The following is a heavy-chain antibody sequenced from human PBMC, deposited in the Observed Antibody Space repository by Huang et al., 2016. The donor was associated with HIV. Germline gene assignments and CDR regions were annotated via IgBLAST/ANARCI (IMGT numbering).Heavy chain of an antibody. CDR3: ASQHIGAAATWF. Sequence: QLQLQESGPGQVKPSETLSLTCTVSGDFISSTNYYWGWIRQSPGEGLEWVVSVYQEGSTNYNPSLKSRVTLSVDTSRNQFSLRLNSVTAADTAVYYCASQHIGAAATWFWGRGTQVAVSS. D-gene: IGHD6-13*01. CDR1: GDFISSTNYY. CDR2: VYQEGST. J-gene: IGHJ4*02. V-gene: IGHV4-39*01.